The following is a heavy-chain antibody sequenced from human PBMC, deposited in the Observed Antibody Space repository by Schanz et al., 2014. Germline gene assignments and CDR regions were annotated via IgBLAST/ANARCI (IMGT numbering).Heavy chain of an antibody. V-gene: IGHV3-30*02. J-gene: IGHJ4*02. Sequence: QLQLVESGGGVVQPGGSLRLSCAASGFTFSSYGMHWVRQAPGKGLEWVAFIRYDGSNKYYADSVQGRFTISRDNAKNSLYLQMNSLRHDDTAFYYCARAPGANASPYYFDYWGQGSLVTVSS. CDR3: ARAPGANASPYYFDY. D-gene: IGHD2-8*01. CDR1: GFTFSSYG. CDR2: IRYDGSNK.